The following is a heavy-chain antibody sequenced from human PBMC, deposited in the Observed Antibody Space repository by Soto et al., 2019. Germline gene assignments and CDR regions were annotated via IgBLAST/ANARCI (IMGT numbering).Heavy chain of an antibody. D-gene: IGHD2-15*01. J-gene: IGHJ4*02. CDR2: SIPMFGIT. Sequence: QVQLVQSGAEVKKPGSSVKVSCKASGGTLSSHGFNWVRQAPGQGLEWMGGSIPMFGITNHTQKFQDRITITADASTSTVAMELRSIRSDDTAVYYCASDRGYGRVNWGQGTLLTVSS. CDR1: GGTLSSHG. V-gene: IGHV1-69*12. CDR3: ASDRGYGRVN.